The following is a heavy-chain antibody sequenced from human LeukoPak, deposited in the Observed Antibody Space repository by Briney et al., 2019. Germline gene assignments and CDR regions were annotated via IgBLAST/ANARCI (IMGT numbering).Heavy chain of an antibody. CDR3: AKMDSSSSLYNDY. J-gene: IGHJ4*02. V-gene: IGHV3-23*01. D-gene: IGHD6-13*01. Sequence: PGGSLRLSWAASGFTFSSYAMSWVRQAPGKGLEWVSAISGSGGSTYYADSVKGRFTISRDNSKNTLYLQMNSLRAEDTAVYYCAKMDSSSSLYNDYWGQGTLVTASS. CDR1: GFTFSSYA. CDR2: ISGSGGST.